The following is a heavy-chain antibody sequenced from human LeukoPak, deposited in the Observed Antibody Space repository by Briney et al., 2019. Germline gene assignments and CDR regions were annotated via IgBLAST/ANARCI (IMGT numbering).Heavy chain of an antibody. J-gene: IGHJ4*02. CDR2: ISYDGSNK. D-gene: IGHD6-19*01. V-gene: IGHV3-30*04. Sequence: GGSLRLSCAASGFTFSSYGMHWVRQAPGKGLEWVAVISYDGSNKYYADSVKGRFTISRDNSKNTLYLQMNSLRAEDTAVYYCAIALWLVRFDYWGQGTLVTVSS. CDR3: AIALWLVRFDY. CDR1: GFTFSSYG.